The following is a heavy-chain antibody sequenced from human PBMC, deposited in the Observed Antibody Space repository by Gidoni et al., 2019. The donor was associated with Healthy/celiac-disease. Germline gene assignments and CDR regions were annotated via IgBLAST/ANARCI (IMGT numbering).Heavy chain of an antibody. V-gene: IGHV3-33*01. D-gene: IGHD3-22*01. CDR3: ARTYYYDSSGYLIYYFDY. J-gene: IGHJ4*02. CDR1: GFTFSSYG. Sequence: QVQLVESGGGVVQPGRSLRLSCAASGFTFSSYGMHWVRQAPGKGLEWVAVIWYDGSNKYYADSVKGRFTISRDKSKNTLYLQMNSLRAEDTAVYYCARTYYYDSSGYLIYYFDYWGQGTLVTVSS. CDR2: IWYDGSNK.